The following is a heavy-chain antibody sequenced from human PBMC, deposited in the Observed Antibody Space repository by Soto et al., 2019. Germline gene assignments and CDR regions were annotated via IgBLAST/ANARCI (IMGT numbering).Heavy chain of an antibody. J-gene: IGHJ4*02. V-gene: IGHV3-30-3*01. CDR3: ARVVGAVAGTEYYFDY. Sequence: QVQLVESGGGVVQPGRSLRLSCAASGFTFSSYAMHWVRQAPGKGLEWVAVISYDGSNKYYADSVKGRFTISRDNSKNTLYLQMNSLRAEDTAVYYCARVVGAVAGTEYYFDYWGQGTLVTVSS. D-gene: IGHD6-19*01. CDR1: GFTFSSYA. CDR2: ISYDGSNK.